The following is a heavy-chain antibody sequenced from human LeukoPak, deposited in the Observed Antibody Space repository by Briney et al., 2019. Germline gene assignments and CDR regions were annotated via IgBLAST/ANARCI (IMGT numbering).Heavy chain of an antibody. Sequence: ASVKVSCKASGFTFTAYHMHWVRQAPGQGLEWMGWINPNSGGTNYAQKFQGRVTMTRDTSTSTAYMELSRLRSDDTAVYYCARASGIAAAGSSWGQGTLVTVSS. V-gene: IGHV1-2*02. J-gene: IGHJ4*02. CDR2: INPNSGGT. CDR3: ARASGIAAAGSS. D-gene: IGHD6-13*01. CDR1: GFTFTAYH.